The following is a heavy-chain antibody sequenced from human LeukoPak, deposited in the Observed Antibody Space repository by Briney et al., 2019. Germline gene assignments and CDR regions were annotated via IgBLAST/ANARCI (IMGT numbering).Heavy chain of an antibody. CDR3: ARAGGSYGSDDAFDI. V-gene: IGHV4-30-4*08. CDR1: GGSISSGDYY. J-gene: IGHJ3*02. D-gene: IGHD1-26*01. CDR2: IYYSGST. Sequence: PSETLSLTCTVSGGSISSGDYYWSWIRQPPGKGLEWIGYIYYSGSTYCNPSLKSRVTISVDTSKNQFSLKLSSVTAADTAVYYCARAGGSYGSDDAFDIWGQGTMATVSS.